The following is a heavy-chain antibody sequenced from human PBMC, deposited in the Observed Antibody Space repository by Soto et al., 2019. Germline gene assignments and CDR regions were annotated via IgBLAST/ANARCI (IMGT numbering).Heavy chain of an antibody. Sequence: QVQLVQSGAEVKKPGASVKVSCKASGYTFINYYMHWVRQAPGQGLEWMGIINPNGGSTTYAQKFQGRVTLTTDTSTNTVNMELSSLRSEDTAVYYCAREKWLVRRNDPFDIWGQGTMVTVSS. CDR2: INPNGGST. CDR3: AREKWLVRRNDPFDI. J-gene: IGHJ3*02. V-gene: IGHV1-46*01. CDR1: GYTFINYY. D-gene: IGHD6-19*01.